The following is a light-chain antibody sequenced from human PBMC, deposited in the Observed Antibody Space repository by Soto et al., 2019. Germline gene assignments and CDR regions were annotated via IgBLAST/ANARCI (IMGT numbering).Light chain of an antibody. V-gene: IGKV1-27*01. CDR1: RGISNY. CDR2: AAS. CDR3: QKYNSAPLT. J-gene: IGKJ4*01. Sequence: DIQMTQSPSSLSASVGDRVTITCRASRGISNYLAWYQQKPGKVPKLLIYAASTLRSGVPSRFSGGGSGTDFTLTISSLQPEDVATYYCQKYNSAPLTVGGGTKVDIK.